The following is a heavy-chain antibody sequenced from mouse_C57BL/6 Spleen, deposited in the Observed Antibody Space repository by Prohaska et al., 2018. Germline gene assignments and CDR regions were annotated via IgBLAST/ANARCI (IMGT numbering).Heavy chain of an antibody. J-gene: IGHJ2*01. Sequence: SCKASGYTLTDYYINWVKQRPGQVLEWIGKIGPGSGSTYYNEKFKGKATLTADKSSSTAYMQLSSMTSEDSAVYFCARDGYDYFDYWGQGTTITVSS. CDR3: ARDGYDYFDY. V-gene: IGHV1-77*01. D-gene: IGHD2-2*01. CDR1: GYTLTDYY. CDR2: IGPGSGST.